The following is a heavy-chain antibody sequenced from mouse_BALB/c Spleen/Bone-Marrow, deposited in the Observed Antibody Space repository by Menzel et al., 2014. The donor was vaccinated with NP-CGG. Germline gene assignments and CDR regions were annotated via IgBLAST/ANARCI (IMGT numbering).Heavy chain of an antibody. CDR1: GYTFTSYW. CDR3: ASYYDYDGRGY. J-gene: IGHJ2*01. V-gene: IGHV1-87*01. CDR2: IYPGDGDA. Sequence: QVQLQQSGAELARPGASVKLSCKASGYTFTSYWMQWVKQRPGQDLEWIGAIYPGDGDARYTQKFKGKATLTADKSSSTAYMQLSSLASEDSAVYYCASYYDYDGRGYWGQGTTLTVSS. D-gene: IGHD2-4*01.